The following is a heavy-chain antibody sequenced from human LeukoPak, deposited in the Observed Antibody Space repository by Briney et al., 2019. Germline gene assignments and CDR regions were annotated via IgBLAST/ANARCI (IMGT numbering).Heavy chain of an antibody. CDR3: AKYRAAGLSYFDH. Sequence: GRSLRLSCEASGFTFEDYAMHCVRQAPGKGLEWVSGINWNSAVLGYADSVKGRFTISRDDAKNSLYLQMNSLRTEDTAFYYCAKYRAAGLSYFDHWGQGTLVTVSS. V-gene: IGHV3-9*01. CDR2: INWNSAVL. D-gene: IGHD6-13*01. J-gene: IGHJ4*02. CDR1: GFTFEDYA.